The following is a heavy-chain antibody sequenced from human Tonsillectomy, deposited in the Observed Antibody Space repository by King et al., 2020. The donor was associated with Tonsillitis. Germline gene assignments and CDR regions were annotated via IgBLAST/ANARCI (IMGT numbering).Heavy chain of an antibody. D-gene: IGHD4-17*01. Sequence: VQLVESGGGVVQPGRSLRLSCAASGFTFSSYGMHWVRQAPGKGLEWVAVTSDDGRNKYYADSVKGRFTISRDNSKNTLYLQMNSLRAEDTAVYYCAKDQGYGDYGYFDLWGRGTLVTVAA. V-gene: IGHV3-30*18. J-gene: IGHJ2*01. CDR2: TSDDGRNK. CDR3: AKDQGYGDYGYFDL. CDR1: GFTFSSYG.